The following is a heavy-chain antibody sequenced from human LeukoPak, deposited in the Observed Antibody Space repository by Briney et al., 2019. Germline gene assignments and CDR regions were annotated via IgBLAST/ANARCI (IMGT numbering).Heavy chain of an antibody. CDR2: VSITGGTT. CDR3: AKEGFDS. J-gene: IGHJ4*02. V-gene: IGHV3-23*01. Sequence: TGGSLRLSCAASGFTFSDYAMSWVRQAPERGLEWVSVVSITGGTTYNADSVKGRFTISRDNSKNTMYLQMNSLRAEDTAVYYCAKEGFDSWGQGTLVTVSS. CDR1: GFTFSDYA.